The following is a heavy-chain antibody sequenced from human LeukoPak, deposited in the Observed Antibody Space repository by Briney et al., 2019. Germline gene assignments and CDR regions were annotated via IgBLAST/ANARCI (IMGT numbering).Heavy chain of an antibody. J-gene: IGHJ4*02. D-gene: IGHD3-22*01. CDR3: AKDRSMIVVVMGDFDY. CDR1: GFTFSNYP. CDR2: ISGSGGST. Sequence: GGSLRLSCVVSGFTFSNYPMNWVRQAPGKGLEWVSAISGSGGSTYYADSVKGRFTISRDNSKNTLYLQMNSLRAEDTAVYYCAKDRSMIVVVMGDFDYWGQGTLVTVSS. V-gene: IGHV3-23*01.